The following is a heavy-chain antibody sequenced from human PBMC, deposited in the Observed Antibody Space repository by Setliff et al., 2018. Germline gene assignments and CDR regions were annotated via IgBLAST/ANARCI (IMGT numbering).Heavy chain of an antibody. CDR3: ARYDSSGYHYYYGMDV. J-gene: IGHJ6*02. CDR1: GYSFTSYW. D-gene: IGHD3-22*01. CDR2: IYPGDSDT. V-gene: IGHV5-51*01. Sequence: PGESLKISCTGSGYSFTSYWICWVRQMPGKGLEWMGNIYPGDSDTRYSPSFQGQVTISADKSISTAYLQWSSLKASDTAMYYCARYDSSGYHYYYGMDVWGQGTTVTVSS.